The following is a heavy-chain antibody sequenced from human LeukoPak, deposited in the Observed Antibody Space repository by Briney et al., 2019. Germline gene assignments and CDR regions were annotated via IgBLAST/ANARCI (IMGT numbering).Heavy chain of an antibody. V-gene: IGHV4-34*01. Sequence: PSETLSLTCAVYGGSFSGCYWSWIRQPPGKGLEWIGEINHSGSTNYNPSLKSRVTISVDTSKNQFSLKLSSVTAADTAVYYCARVGSYSSSCYGCHDAFDIWGQGTMVTVSS. CDR1: GGSFSGCY. D-gene: IGHD6-13*01. J-gene: IGHJ3*02. CDR3: ARVGSYSSSCYGCHDAFDI. CDR2: INHSGST.